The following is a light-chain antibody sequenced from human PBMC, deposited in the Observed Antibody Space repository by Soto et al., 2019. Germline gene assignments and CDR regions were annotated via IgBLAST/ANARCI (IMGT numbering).Light chain of an antibody. CDR1: QTINNN. J-gene: IGKJ1*01. Sequence: DIVMTQSPATLSMSPGERATLSCRASQTINNNLAWNQQKPGQAPRLLIYGASTRATGIPDRFSGSGSGKEFTLTISSLQSEDVAVYYCQQYDKWPWTFGQGTKVEIK. CDR3: QQYDKWPWT. V-gene: IGKV3-15*01. CDR2: GAS.